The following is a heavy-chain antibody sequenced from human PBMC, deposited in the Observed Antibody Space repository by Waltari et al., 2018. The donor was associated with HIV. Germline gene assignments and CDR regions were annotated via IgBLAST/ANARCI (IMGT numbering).Heavy chain of an antibody. J-gene: IGHJ4*02. D-gene: IGHD4-17*01. CDR3: ARQRDYKLTY. CDR2: TYYTSKWNY. CDR1: GDSVSHGSVH. V-gene: IGHV6-1*02. Sequence: QVQLRQSGSGLLKPSQTLSLTCAISGDSVSHGSVHWHWIRQSASRGLEWLGRTYYTSKWNYDYAIALKSRMTMNADTSRNQVSLQVSAVTPEDTAVYFCARQRDYKLTYWGQGILVTVSS.